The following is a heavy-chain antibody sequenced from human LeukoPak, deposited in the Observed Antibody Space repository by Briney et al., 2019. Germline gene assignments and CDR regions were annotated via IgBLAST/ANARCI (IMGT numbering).Heavy chain of an antibody. Sequence: GGSLRLSCAASGFTFSSYAMHWVRQAPGKGLEYVSAISSNGGSTYYANSVKGRFTISRDNSKNTLYLQMGSLRAEDMAVYYCARGGYDSSGYPFFYWGQGTLDTVSS. CDR2: ISSNGGST. CDR1: GFTFSSYA. V-gene: IGHV3-64*01. D-gene: IGHD3-22*01. J-gene: IGHJ4*02. CDR3: ARGGYDSSGYPFFY.